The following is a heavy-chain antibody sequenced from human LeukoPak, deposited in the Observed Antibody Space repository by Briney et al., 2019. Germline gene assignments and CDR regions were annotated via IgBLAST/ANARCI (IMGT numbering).Heavy chain of an antibody. CDR2: IYLSGST. D-gene: IGHD3-22*01. CDR3: ARELGTRSGYSDAFDI. V-gene: IGHV4-4*02. CDR1: GGSISSSNW. Sequence: SETLSLTCAVSGGSISSSNWWSWVRQPPGKGLEWIGEIYLSGSTNYNPSLKSRVTISVDKSKNQFSLMVNSVTAADTAVYYCARELGTRSGYSDAFDIWGQGTMVTISS. J-gene: IGHJ3*02.